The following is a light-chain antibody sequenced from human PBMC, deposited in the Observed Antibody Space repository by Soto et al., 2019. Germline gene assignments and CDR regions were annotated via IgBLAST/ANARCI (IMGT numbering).Light chain of an antibody. Sequence: EIVLTQSPGTLSLSPGERATLSCRASQSVSSSYLAWYQQKPGQAPRLPIYGASCRTTSIPDWFSGSGSGTDLALTISRLEPEDFAVYYCQEYGSAWTFSQGTRVEIK. V-gene: IGKV3-20*01. CDR1: QSVSSSY. CDR3: QEYGSAWT. CDR2: GAS. J-gene: IGKJ1*01.